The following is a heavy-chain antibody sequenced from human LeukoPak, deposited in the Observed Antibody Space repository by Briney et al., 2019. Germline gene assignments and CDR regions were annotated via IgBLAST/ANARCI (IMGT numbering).Heavy chain of an antibody. CDR3: ARDHAIFGVVIMGSYFDY. V-gene: IGHV3-30*03. J-gene: IGHJ4*02. CDR2: ISYDGSNK. D-gene: IGHD3-3*01. Sequence: PGGSLRLSCPASGFTFSSYSMNWVRQAPGKGLEWVAVISYDGSNKYYADSVKGRFTISRDNSKNTLYLQMNSLRAEDTAVYYCARDHAIFGVVIMGSYFDYWGQGTLVTVSS. CDR1: GFTFSSYS.